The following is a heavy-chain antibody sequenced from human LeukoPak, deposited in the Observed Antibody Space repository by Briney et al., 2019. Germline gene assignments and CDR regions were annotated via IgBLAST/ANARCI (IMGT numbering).Heavy chain of an antibody. V-gene: IGHV1-69*04. CDR2: IIPILGIA. CDR1: GGTFSSYA. D-gene: IGHD3-16*01. Sequence: SVKVSCKASGGTFSSYAISWVRQAPGQGLEWMGRIIPILGIANYAQKFQGRVTITADKSTSTAYMELSSLRSEDTAVYYCARALSLALGGEGFDPWGQGTLVTVSS. CDR3: ARALSLALGGEGFDP. J-gene: IGHJ5*02.